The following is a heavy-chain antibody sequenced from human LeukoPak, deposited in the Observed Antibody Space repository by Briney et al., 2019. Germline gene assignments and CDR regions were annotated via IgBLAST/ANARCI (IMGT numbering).Heavy chain of an antibody. J-gene: IGHJ5*02. CDR2: IKQDGSEK. Sequence: GGSLSLTCAASGFTFSSYWMSWVRQAPGKGLEWVANIKQDGSEKYYVDSVKGRFTISRDNAKNSLYLQMNSLRAEDTAVYYCARVRREYYDSSGYGWFDPWGQGTLVTVSS. CDR1: GFTFSSYW. CDR3: ARVRREYYDSSGYGWFDP. V-gene: IGHV3-7*01. D-gene: IGHD3-22*01.